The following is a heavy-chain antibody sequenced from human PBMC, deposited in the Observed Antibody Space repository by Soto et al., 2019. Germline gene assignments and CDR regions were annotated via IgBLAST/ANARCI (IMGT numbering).Heavy chain of an antibody. CDR2: ISAYNGNT. J-gene: IGHJ4*02. Sequence: QVQLVQSGAEVKKPGASVKVSCKASGYTFTNFGISWVRQAPGQGLEWMGWISAYNGNTNYAQNFQGRVTMTTDTPTITAYMELRRLRPDDTPLYYCARGRTPIDYWGQGTLVPVPS. V-gene: IGHV1-18*01. D-gene: IGHD2-15*01. CDR1: GYTFTNFG. CDR3: ARGRTPIDY.